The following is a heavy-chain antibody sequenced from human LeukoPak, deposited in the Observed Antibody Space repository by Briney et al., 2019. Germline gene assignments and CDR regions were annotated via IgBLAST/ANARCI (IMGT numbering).Heavy chain of an antibody. V-gene: IGHV4-34*01. J-gene: IGHJ4*02. CDR3: AKVPFGELLIDY. Sequence: PSETLSLTCAVYGGSFSGYYWSWIRQPPGKGLEWIGEINHSGSTNYNPSLKSRVTISVDTSKNQFSLKLSSVTAADTAVYYCAKVPFGELLIDYWGQGTLVTVSS. CDR1: GGSFSGYY. D-gene: IGHD3-10*01. CDR2: INHSGST.